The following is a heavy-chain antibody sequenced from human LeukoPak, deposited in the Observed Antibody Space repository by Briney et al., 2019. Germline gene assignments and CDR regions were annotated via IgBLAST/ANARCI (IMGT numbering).Heavy chain of an antibody. J-gene: IGHJ6*03. Sequence: PGGSLRLSCTASGFTFGDYAMSWVRQAPGKGLEWVGFIRSKAYGGTTEYAAPVKGRFTIPRDYSKSIAYLQMNSLKTEDTAVYYCTRVDYCSSTSCYRSMDVWGKGTTVTISS. CDR2: IRSKAYGGTT. V-gene: IGHV3-49*04. CDR1: GFTFGDYA. CDR3: TRVDYCSSTSCYRSMDV. D-gene: IGHD2-2*01.